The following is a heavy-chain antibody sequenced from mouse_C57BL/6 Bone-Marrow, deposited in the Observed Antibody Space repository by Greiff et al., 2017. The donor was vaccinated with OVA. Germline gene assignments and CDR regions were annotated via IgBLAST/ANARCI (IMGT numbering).Heavy chain of an antibody. CDR2: IDPETGGT. CDR1: GYTFTDYE. Sequence: QVHVKQSGAELVRPGASVTLSCKASGYTFTDYEMHWVKQTPVHGLEWIGAIDPETGGTAYNQKFKGKAILTADKSSSTAYMELRSLTSEVSAVYYCTREKKRDYEYAYAMDYWGQGTSVTVSS. J-gene: IGHJ4*01. D-gene: IGHD2-4*01. V-gene: IGHV1-15*01. CDR3: TREKKRDYEYAYAMDY.